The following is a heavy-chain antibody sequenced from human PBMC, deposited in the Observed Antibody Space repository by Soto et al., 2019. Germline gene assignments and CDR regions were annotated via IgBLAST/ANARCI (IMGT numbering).Heavy chain of an antibody. CDR3: TTASPHYYYDKGYAFDI. D-gene: IGHD3-22*01. CDR2: IKSKTDGGTT. CDR1: GFTFSNAW. J-gene: IGHJ3*02. Sequence: GGSLRLSCAASGFTFSNAWMNWVRQAPGKGLEWVGRIKSKTDGGTTDYAAPVKGRFTISRDDSKNTLYLQMNSLKTEDTAVYYCTTASPHYYYDKGYAFDIWGQGTMVTVSS. V-gene: IGHV3-15*07.